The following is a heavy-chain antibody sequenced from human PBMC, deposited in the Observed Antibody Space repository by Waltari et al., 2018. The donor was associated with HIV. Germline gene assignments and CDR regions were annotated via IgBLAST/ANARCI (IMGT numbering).Heavy chain of an antibody. Sequence: VQLQQWGAGLLKPSETLSLTCAVYGGSFSGYYWSWLRQHPGKGLAWIGEINHSGTPHYNPSLKTRVTIAVDTSKNQFSLKLSSVTAADTAVYYCARSLEAAGTDYWGQGTLVTVSS. CDR3: ARSLEAAGTDY. D-gene: IGHD6-13*01. J-gene: IGHJ4*02. CDR2: INHSGTP. V-gene: IGHV4-34*01. CDR1: GGSFSGYY.